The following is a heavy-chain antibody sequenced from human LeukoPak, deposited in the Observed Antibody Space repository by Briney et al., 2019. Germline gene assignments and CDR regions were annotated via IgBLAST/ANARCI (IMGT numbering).Heavy chain of an antibody. Sequence: PSETLSLTCFVTGGSISYYYWSWIRQPAGKGLEWIGRLYTSGSTDHNPSLKSRVTMSVDTSKNQFSLKLRSVTAADTAVYYCARGTVTTLFDYWGQGTLVTVSS. J-gene: IGHJ4*02. CDR2: LYTSGST. CDR3: ARGTVTTLFDY. D-gene: IGHD4-17*01. CDR1: GGSISYYY. V-gene: IGHV4-4*07.